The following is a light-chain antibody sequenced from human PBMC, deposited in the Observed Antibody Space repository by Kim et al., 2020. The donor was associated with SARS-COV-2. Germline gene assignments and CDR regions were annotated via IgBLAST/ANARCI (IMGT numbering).Light chain of an antibody. J-gene: IGKJ1*01. CDR1: QSISSD. CDR3: QQYSNWPPVT. CDR2: DAS. V-gene: IGKV3-15*01. Sequence: SPGESVTLSCRASQSISSDLAWYQQKPGQAPRLLIYDASTRPTGIPARFSGSGSGSDFTLTISSLQSEDFAVYYCQQYSNWPPVTFGQGTKVEIK.